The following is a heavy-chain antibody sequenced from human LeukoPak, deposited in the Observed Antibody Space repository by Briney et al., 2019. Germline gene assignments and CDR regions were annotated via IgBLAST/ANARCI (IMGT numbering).Heavy chain of an antibody. J-gene: IGHJ4*02. CDR1: GYTFTGYY. CDR2: INPNSGGT. Sequence: ASVKVSCKASGYTFTGYYMHWVRQAPGQGLEWMGWINPNSGGTNFAQKFQGRVTMTRDTSISTAYMELSRLRSDDTAVYYCARDYTLLLSGSPGEYYFAYWGQGTLVTVSS. V-gene: IGHV1-2*02. D-gene: IGHD2/OR15-2a*01. CDR3: ARDYTLLLSGSPGEYYFAY.